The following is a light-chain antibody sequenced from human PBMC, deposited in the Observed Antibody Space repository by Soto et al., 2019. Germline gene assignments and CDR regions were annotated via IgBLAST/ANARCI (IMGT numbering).Light chain of an antibody. Sequence: AIQMTQSPSSLSASVGDRVTITCRASQGIRKDLAWYQQKPGRAPNLLIYAASTLQSGVPSRFSGSGSGTDFTLTISSLQPEDFATYYCLQDYNYPRTFGQGTRWIS. V-gene: IGKV1-6*01. CDR2: AAS. CDR1: QGIRKD. J-gene: IGKJ1*01. CDR3: LQDYNYPRT.